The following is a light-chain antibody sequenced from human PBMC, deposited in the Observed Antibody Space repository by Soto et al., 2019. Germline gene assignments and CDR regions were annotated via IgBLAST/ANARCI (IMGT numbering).Light chain of an antibody. CDR2: DVS. V-gene: IGLV2-14*03. Sequence: QSALTQPASVSGSPGQSITISCTGTSSDVGGYNYVSWYQHHPGKAPKLIIYDVSNRPSGVSNRFSGSKSGNTASLTISGLQTEDEADYYCSSYTSISTPVFGGGTKVTVL. CDR1: SSDVGGYNY. CDR3: SSYTSISTPV. J-gene: IGLJ2*01.